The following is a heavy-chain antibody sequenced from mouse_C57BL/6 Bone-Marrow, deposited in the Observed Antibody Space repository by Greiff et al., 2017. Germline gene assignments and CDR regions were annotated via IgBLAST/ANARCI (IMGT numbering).Heavy chain of an antibody. CDR2: ISSGGSYT. CDR1: GFTFSSSG. D-gene: IGHD3-3*01. CDR3: ARGRGTNY. J-gene: IGHJ2*01. Sequence: EVQLVESGGDLVKPGGSLKLSCAASGFTFSSSGMSWVRQTPDKRLEWVATISSGGSYTYYPDSVKGRFTISRDNAKNTLYLQMSSLKSEDTAMYYCARGRGTNYWGQGTTLTVSS. V-gene: IGHV5-6*01.